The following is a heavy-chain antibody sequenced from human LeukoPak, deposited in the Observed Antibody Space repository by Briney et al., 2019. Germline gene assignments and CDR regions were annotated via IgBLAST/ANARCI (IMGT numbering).Heavy chain of an antibody. CDR2: IYYSGST. V-gene: IGHV4-39*01. Sequence: RPSETLSLTCTVSGGSISSSSYYWGWLRQPPGKGLEWIGSIYYSGSTYYNPSLKSRVTISVDTSKNQFSLKLSSVTAADTAVYYCASVSQSYDFRFDPWGQGTLVTVSS. CDR1: GGSISSSSYY. J-gene: IGHJ5*02. CDR3: ASVSQSYDFRFDP. D-gene: IGHD3-3*01.